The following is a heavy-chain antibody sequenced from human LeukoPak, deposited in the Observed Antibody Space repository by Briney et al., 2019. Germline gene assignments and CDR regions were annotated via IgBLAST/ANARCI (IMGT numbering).Heavy chain of an antibody. CDR2: INPNSGGT. D-gene: IGHD2-21*02. Sequence: ASVKVSCKASGYTFTGYYMHWVRQAPGQGLQWMGWINPNSGGTHYAQKFQGRVTMTSDTSISTAYMELSRLRSDDTAVYYCARVYGDDWAYWGQGTLVTVSS. J-gene: IGHJ4*02. CDR1: GYTFTGYY. CDR3: ARVYGDDWAY. V-gene: IGHV1-2*02.